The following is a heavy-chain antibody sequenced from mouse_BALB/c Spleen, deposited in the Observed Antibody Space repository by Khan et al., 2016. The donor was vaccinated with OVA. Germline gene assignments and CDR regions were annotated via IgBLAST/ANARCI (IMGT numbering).Heavy chain of an antibody. Sequence: EVKVEESGGDLMKPGGSLKLSCAASGFTFSTYGMSWVRQTPDKRLEWVATINSDGYYTYYPDSVQGRFTISRNNAKNTLYLQMSSLKSEDTAMYYCASHLTGSFAYWGQGTLVTVSA. V-gene: IGHV5-6*02. CDR1: GFTFSTYG. D-gene: IGHD4-1*01. CDR3: ASHLTGSFAY. CDR2: INSDGYYT. J-gene: IGHJ3*01.